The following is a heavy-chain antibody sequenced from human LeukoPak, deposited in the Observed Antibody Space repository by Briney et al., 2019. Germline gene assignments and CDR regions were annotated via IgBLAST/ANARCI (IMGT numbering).Heavy chain of an antibody. CDR3: AKVRGYSSGWTDY. D-gene: IGHD2-15*01. V-gene: IGHV3-30*02. J-gene: IGHJ4*02. Sequence: GGSLKLSCAASGFTFKNYGMHWVRPAPGKGLEWVAFIWYDGTNKDYADSVKGRFTISRDNYKSTLYLQMDSLTAEDTAVYYCAKVRGYSSGWTDYWGQGTLITVSS. CDR2: IWYDGTNK. CDR1: GFTFKNYG.